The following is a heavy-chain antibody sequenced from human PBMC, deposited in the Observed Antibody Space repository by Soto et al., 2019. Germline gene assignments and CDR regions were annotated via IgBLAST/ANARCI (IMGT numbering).Heavy chain of an antibody. D-gene: IGHD6-13*01. CDR3: ARERSAAGTGWFDP. J-gene: IGHJ5*02. Sequence: QVQLVQSGAEVKKPGASVKVSCKASGYTFTSYDINWVRQATGQGLEWMGWMNPNTGNTGYAQKFQVRVTMTRNTSISKAYMELSSLRSEDTAVYYCARERSAAGTGWFDPWGQGTLVTVSS. CDR1: GYTFTSYD. V-gene: IGHV1-8*01. CDR2: MNPNTGNT.